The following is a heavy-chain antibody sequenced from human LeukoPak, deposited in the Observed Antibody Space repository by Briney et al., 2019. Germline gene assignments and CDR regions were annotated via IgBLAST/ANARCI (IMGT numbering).Heavy chain of an antibody. CDR1: GDSISSNYYY. V-gene: IGHV4-39*01. D-gene: IGHD3-10*01. CDR3: ARHADGHNLITAFDI. Sequence: SETLSLTCSVSGDSISSNYYYWGWIRQPPGKGLEWIGSINYSGSTHYHPSLKGRVTISVDTSKTQFSLKVNSVTAADTAVYYCARHADGHNLITAFDIWGQGTMVTVSS. J-gene: IGHJ3*02. CDR2: INYSGST.